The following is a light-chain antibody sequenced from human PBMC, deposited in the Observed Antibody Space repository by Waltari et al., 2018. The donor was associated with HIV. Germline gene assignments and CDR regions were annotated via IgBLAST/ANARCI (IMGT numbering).Light chain of an antibody. CDR3: QQYYSTPRT. J-gene: IGKJ1*01. CDR1: ESVLYSSNNKNY. V-gene: IGKV4-1*01. CDR2: WAS. Sequence: DIVLTQSPDSLAVCWGGRAPITCKSSESVLYSSNNKNYLAWYQQKPGQPPKLLIYWASTRESGVPDRFSGSGSGTDFTLTISSLQAEDVAVYYCQQYYSTPRTFGQGTKVEIK.